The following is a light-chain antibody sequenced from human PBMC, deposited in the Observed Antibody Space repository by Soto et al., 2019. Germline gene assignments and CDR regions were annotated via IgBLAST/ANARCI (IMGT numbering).Light chain of an antibody. CDR3: CSFAGSNSWV. CDR1: SSDVGTYDL. Sequence: QSALTQPASVSGSPGQSITISCTGSSSDVGTYDLVSWYQHHPGAAPKLMIYDATRRPSGISNRFSGSKSGNTASLTISGLQAEDEADYYCCSFAGSNSWVFGGGTKVTVL. J-gene: IGLJ3*02. CDR2: DAT. V-gene: IGLV2-23*01.